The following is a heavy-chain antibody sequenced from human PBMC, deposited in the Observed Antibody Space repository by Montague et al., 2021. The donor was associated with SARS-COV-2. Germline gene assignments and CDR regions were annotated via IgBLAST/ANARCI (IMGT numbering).Heavy chain of an antibody. Sequence: SETLSLTCTVSGGSISSYYWSWIRQPPGKGLEWIGYIYYSGSTNYNPSLKSRVTISVDTSKNQFSLKLSPVTAADMAVYYCARGSGWMGNAFDIWGQGTMVTVSS. V-gene: IGHV4-59*01. CDR1: GGSISSYY. CDR3: ARGSGWMGNAFDI. D-gene: IGHD6-19*01. CDR2: IYYSGST. J-gene: IGHJ3*02.